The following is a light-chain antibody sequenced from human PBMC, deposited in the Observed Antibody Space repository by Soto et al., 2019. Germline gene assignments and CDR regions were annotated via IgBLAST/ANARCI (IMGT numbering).Light chain of an antibody. Sequence: AIRMTQSPSSFSASAGDRVTITCRASQGISSYLAWYQQKPGKAPKLLIYAASTLQSGVPSRFSGSGSGTDFTLTISCLQDEDFDTYYCQQYYSYPRTFGHGTKVYIK. J-gene: IGKJ1*01. CDR2: AAS. V-gene: IGKV1-8*01. CDR3: QQYYSYPRT. CDR1: QGISSY.